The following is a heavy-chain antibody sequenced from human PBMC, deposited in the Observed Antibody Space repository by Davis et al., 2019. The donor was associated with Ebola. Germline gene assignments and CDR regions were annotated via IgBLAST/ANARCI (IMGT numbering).Heavy chain of an antibody. Sequence: MPSETLSLTCTVSGGSVSSGSYYWSWIRQPPGKGLEWIGYIYYSGSTNYNPSLKSRVTISVDTSKNQFSLKLSSVTAADTAVYYCGVGGDFWSGYYEPDIDYWGQGTLVTVSS. J-gene: IGHJ4*02. CDR3: GVGGDFWSGYYEPDIDY. CDR1: GGSVSSGSYY. D-gene: IGHD3-3*01. V-gene: IGHV4-61*01. CDR2: IYYSGST.